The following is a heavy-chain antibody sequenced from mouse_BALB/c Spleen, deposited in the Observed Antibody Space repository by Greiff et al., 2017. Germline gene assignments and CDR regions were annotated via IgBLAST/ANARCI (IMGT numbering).Heavy chain of an antibody. J-gene: IGHJ4*01. CDR1: GFSFTSYG. Sequence: VQLVESGPGLVQPSQCLSISCTASGFSFTSYGVHWVRQSPGKGLEWLGEIRSGGSTDYNAAFISRLSISTDNYKSQVFFKMISLQANDTAVYYCARNYGYYAAIDYWGQGTSVTVSS. V-gene: IGHV2-2*02. D-gene: IGHD1-2*01. CDR3: ARNYGYYAAIDY. CDR2: IRSGGST.